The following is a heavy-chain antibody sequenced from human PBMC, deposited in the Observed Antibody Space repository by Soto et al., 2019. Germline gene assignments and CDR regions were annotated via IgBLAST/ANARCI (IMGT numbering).Heavy chain of an antibody. CDR3: ARDGSEQQLVLNFDY. CDR1: GFTFSSYA. D-gene: IGHD6-13*01. Sequence: QVQLVESGGGVVQPGRSLRLSCAASGFTFSSYAMHWVRQAPGKGLEWVAVISYDGSNKYYADSVKGRFTISRDNSKNTLYLQMNSLRAEDTAVYYCARDGSEQQLVLNFDYWGQGTLVTVSS. CDR2: ISYDGSNK. J-gene: IGHJ4*02. V-gene: IGHV3-30-3*01.